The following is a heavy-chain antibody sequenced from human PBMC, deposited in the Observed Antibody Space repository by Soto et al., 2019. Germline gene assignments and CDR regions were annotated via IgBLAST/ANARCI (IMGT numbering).Heavy chain of an antibody. CDR1: GGSFSGYY. Sequence: QVPLQQWGAGLLKPSETLSLTCAVYGGSFSGYYWSWIRQPPGKGLEWIGEINHSGSTNYNPSLKSRVTISVDTSKNQFSLKLSSVTAADTAVYYCARVGQFDYGGNSGAFDIWGQGTMVTVSS. CDR3: ARVGQFDYGGNSGAFDI. V-gene: IGHV4-34*01. J-gene: IGHJ3*02. CDR2: INHSGST. D-gene: IGHD4-17*01.